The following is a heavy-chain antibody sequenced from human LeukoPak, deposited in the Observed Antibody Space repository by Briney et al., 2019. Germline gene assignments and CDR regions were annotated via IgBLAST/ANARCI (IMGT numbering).Heavy chain of an antibody. CDR3: AREVQHYAGSVYDHDAFDI. J-gene: IGHJ3*02. CDR2: IHNSGST. Sequence: SETLSLTCTFSGGSISLYFWSWIRQPPGKGLEWIGYIHNSGSTNYNPSLESRVTISVDTSKNQFSLKLSSVTAADTAVYYCAREVQHYAGSVYDHDAFDIWGQGTMVTVSS. CDR1: GGSISLYF. V-gene: IGHV4-59*12. D-gene: IGHD3-22*01.